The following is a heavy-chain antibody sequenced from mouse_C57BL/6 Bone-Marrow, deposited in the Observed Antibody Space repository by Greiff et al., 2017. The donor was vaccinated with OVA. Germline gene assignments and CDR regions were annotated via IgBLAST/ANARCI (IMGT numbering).Heavy chain of an antibody. CDR2: IYPGSGST. CDR3: ARSSYYYGSSRYYFDY. J-gene: IGHJ2*01. V-gene: IGHV1-55*01. CDR1: GYTFTSYW. D-gene: IGHD1-1*01. Sequence: QVQLQQPGAELVKPGASVKMSCKASGYTFTSYWITWVKQRPGPGLEWVGDIYPGSGSTNYNEKFQSKATLTVDTTSSTAYMQLSSLTPEDSAAYYCARSSYYYGSSRYYFDYWGQGTTLTVSS.